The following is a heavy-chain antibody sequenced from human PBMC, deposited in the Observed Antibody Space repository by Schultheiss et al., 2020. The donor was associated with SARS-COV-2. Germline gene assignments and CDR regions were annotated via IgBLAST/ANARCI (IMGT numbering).Heavy chain of an antibody. D-gene: IGHD3-16*01. V-gene: IGHV3-23*01. CDR1: GFTFSSYV. CDR3: ARRSGGSKDS. Sequence: GGSLRLSCAASGFTFSSYVLSWVRQAPGKGLEWVSAIGADSGGRDYADSVRGRFTIYRDNSESTVYLQMNSLRADDTAVYFCARRSGGSKDSWGQGTLVTVAS. CDR2: IGADSGGR. J-gene: IGHJ4*02.